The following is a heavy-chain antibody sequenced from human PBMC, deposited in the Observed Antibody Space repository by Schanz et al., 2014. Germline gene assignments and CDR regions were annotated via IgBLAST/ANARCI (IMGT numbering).Heavy chain of an antibody. D-gene: IGHD3-10*01. CDR1: GGTFSSYA. CDR3: ARGRGFYDY. Sequence: QVQLVQSGAEVKKPGSPVKVSCKSSGGTFSSYAISWVRQAPGQGLEWMGRIIPSLGLAKYEQKFQDKVTITAVTSTFTAYMDVSSLRSEDTAVHYCARGRGFYDYWGQGTLVTVSS. J-gene: IGHJ4*02. V-gene: IGHV1-69*02. CDR2: IIPSLGLA.